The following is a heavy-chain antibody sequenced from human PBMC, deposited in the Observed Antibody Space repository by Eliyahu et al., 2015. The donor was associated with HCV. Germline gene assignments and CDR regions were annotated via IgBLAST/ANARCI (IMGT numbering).Heavy chain of an antibody. CDR3: ARGLDS. J-gene: IGHJ5*02. D-gene: IGHD1-1*01. V-gene: IGHV4-34*01. CDR2: INHSGST. Sequence: QVQLQQWGAGLLKPSETLSLXCAVXGGSFSGYYWXWIRQXPGKGLEWIGEINHSGSTNYNPSLKSRVTISVDTSKNQFSLKLSSVTAADTAVYYCARGLDSWGQGTLVTVSS. CDR1: GGSFSGYY.